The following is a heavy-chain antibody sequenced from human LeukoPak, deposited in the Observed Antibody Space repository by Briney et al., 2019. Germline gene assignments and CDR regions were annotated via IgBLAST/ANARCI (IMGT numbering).Heavy chain of an antibody. CDR2: TSSGSRTI. V-gene: IGHV3-48*01. Sequence: GGSLRLSCAASGFSFSGYSMNWVRQAPGRGLKWISYTSSGSRTIFYADSVKGRFTISRDNAKNSLYLLMNSLRGDDTAVYYCARESITGDRDFDYWGQGTLITVSS. D-gene: IGHD7-27*01. J-gene: IGHJ4*02. CDR3: ARESITGDRDFDY. CDR1: GFSFSGYS.